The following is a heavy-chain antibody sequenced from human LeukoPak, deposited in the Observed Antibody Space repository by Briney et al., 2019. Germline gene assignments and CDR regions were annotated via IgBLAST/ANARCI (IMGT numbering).Heavy chain of an antibody. CDR2: INAGNGNT. J-gene: IGHJ4*02. V-gene: IGHV1-3*01. CDR1: GYTFSNYA. Sequence: ASVKVSCKGSGYTFSNYAIQWVRQAPGQRLEWMGWINAGNGNTKYSQKFEGRVTITRDTSASTAYMELSSLRSEDTAVYYCARDQGDYYDRSAFFDYWGQGTLVTVSS. D-gene: IGHD3-22*01. CDR3: ARDQGDYYDRSAFFDY.